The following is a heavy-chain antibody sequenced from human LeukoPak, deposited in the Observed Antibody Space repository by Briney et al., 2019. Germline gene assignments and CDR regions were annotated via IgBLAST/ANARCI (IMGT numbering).Heavy chain of an antibody. CDR1: GSSISSGSYY. CDR3: ARSLGWYVVY. J-gene: IGHJ4*02. Sequence: PSETLSLTCTVSGSSISSGSYYWSWIRQPAGKGLEWIGRIYTSGSTNYNPSLKSRVTISVDTSKNQFSLKLSSVTAADTAVYYCARSLGWYVVYWGQGTLVTVSS. V-gene: IGHV4-61*02. CDR2: IYTSGST. D-gene: IGHD6-19*01.